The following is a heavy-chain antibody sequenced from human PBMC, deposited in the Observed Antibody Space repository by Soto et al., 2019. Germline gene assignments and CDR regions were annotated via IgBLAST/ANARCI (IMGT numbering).Heavy chain of an antibody. CDR1: GFTFSISP. D-gene: IGHD7-27*01. J-gene: IGHJ4*02. Sequence: VQLVESGGGLVQPGGSLILSCAASGFTFSISPMHWVRQAPGKGPEWVALISYDGTNKFYADSVKGRFTISRDNSKSTLYLQVDSLRPEDAAVYYCARDPKTSGGQHWAFNYFASWGQGTLVTVSS. CDR2: ISYDGTNK. V-gene: IGHV3-30-3*01. CDR3: ARDPKTSGGQHWAFNYFAS.